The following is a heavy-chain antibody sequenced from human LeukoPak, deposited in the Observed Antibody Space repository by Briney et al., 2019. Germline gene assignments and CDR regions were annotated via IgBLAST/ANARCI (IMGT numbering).Heavy chain of an antibody. J-gene: IGHJ4*02. Sequence: GGSLRLSCAASGFTFSSYAMHWVRQAPGKGLEWVAVISYDGSNKYYADSVKGRFTISRDNSKNTLYLQMNSLRAEDTAVYYCARGTYSSGRLFDYWGQGTLVTVSS. CDR2: ISYDGSNK. V-gene: IGHV3-30-3*01. CDR1: GFTFSSYA. D-gene: IGHD6-19*01. CDR3: ARGTYSSGRLFDY.